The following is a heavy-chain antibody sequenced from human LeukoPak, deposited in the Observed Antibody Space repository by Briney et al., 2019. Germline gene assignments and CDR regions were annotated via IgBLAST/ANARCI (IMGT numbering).Heavy chain of an antibody. J-gene: IGHJ6*02. Sequence: GGSLRLSCAASGFTFSSYGMHWVCQAPGKGLEWVAVIWYDGSNKYYADSVKGRFTISRDNSKNTLYLQMNSLRAEDTAVYYCARRYSSSWAAYYYYYGMDVWGQGTTVTVSS. D-gene: IGHD6-13*01. CDR3: ARRYSSSWAAYYYYYGMDV. CDR2: IWYDGSNK. CDR1: GFTFSSYG. V-gene: IGHV3-33*01.